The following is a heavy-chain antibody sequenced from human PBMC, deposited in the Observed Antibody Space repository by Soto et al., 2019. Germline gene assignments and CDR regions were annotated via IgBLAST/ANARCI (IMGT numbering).Heavy chain of an antibody. J-gene: IGHJ6*03. CDR1: GGSISSYY. D-gene: IGHD1-20*01. Sequence: SETLSLTCTVSGGSISSYYWSWIRQPPGKGLEWIGYIYYSGSTNYNPSLKSRVTISVDTSKNQFSLKLSSVTAADTAVYYCARTSITGTIYYYYYYMDVWGQGTTVTVSS. V-gene: IGHV4-59*01. CDR3: ARTSITGTIYYYYYYMDV. CDR2: IYYSGST.